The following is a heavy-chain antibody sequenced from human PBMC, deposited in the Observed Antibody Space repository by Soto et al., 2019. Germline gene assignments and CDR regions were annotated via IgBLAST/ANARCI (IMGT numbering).Heavy chain of an antibody. V-gene: IGHV6-1*01. D-gene: IGHD6-13*01. CDR3: ARGTGFGSWYNWFDP. CDR2: TYYRSKWYN. Sequence: WVRQAPGQGLEWLGRTYYRSKWYNDYAVSVKSRITINPDTSKNQFSLQLNSVTPEETAVYYCARGTGFGSWYNWFDPWGQGTLVTVSS. J-gene: IGHJ5*02.